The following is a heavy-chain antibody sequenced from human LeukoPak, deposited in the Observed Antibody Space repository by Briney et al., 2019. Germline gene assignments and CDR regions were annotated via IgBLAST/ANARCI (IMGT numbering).Heavy chain of an antibody. J-gene: IGHJ4*02. V-gene: IGHV4-30-4*01. CDR1: GGSISSGDYY. D-gene: IGHD3-10*01. Sequence: NTSETLSLTCTVSGGSISSGDYYWSWIRQPPGKGLEWIGYIYYSGSAYYNPSLKSRVTISVDTSKNQFSLKLSSVTAADTAVYYCARYADYYGSGSYYFDYWGQGTLVTVSS. CDR3: ARYADYYGSGSYYFDY. CDR2: IYYSGSA.